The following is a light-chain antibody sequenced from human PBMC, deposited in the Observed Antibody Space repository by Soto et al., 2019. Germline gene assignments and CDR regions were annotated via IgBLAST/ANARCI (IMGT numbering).Light chain of an antibody. CDR2: DVS. CDR1: SSDVGGYNY. V-gene: IGLV2-14*01. Sequence: QSALTQPASVSGSPGQSITISCTGTSSDVGGYNYVSWYQQHPGKVPELMIYDVSNRPSGVSNRFSGSKSGNTASLTISGLQAEDEADYYCSSYTSSSTLYVFGTGTKLTVL. CDR3: SSYTSSSTLYV. J-gene: IGLJ1*01.